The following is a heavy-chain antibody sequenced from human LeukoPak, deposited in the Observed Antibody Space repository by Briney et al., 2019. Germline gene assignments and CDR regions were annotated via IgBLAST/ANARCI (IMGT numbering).Heavy chain of an antibody. CDR1: GDSVSSINAA. D-gene: IGHD2-2*01. CDR3: TRASYRAFDI. J-gene: IGHJ3*02. Sequence: SQTLSLTCAISGDSVSSINAAWNWIRQSPSRGLEWLGRTYYRSTWGSDYAVSVRSRIIISPDTSKNQFSLQLNSATPEDTAVYYCTRASYRAFDIWGQGTMVTVSS. V-gene: IGHV6-1*01. CDR2: TYYRSTWGS.